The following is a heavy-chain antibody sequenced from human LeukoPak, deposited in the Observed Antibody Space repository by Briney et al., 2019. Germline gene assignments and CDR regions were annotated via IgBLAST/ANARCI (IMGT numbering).Heavy chain of an antibody. J-gene: IGHJ3*02. V-gene: IGHV5-51*01. Sequence: GESLKISCKGSGYSFTSYWIGWVRQMPGKGLEWMGIIYPGDSDTRYSPSFQGQVTIPADKSISTAYLQWSSLKASDTAMYYCARLDTAMVASWDAFDIWGQGTMVTVSS. CDR3: ARLDTAMVASWDAFDI. CDR2: IYPGDSDT. D-gene: IGHD5-18*01. CDR1: GYSFTSYW.